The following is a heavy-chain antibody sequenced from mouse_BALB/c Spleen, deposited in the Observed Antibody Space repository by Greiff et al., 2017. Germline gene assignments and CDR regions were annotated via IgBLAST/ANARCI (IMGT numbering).Heavy chain of an antibody. V-gene: IGHV2-3*01. D-gene: IGHD1-3*01. Sequence: VMLVESGPGLVAPSQSLSITCTVSGFSLTSYGVSWVRQPPGKGLEWLGVIWGDGSTNYHSALISRLSISKDNSKSQVFLKLNSLQTDDTATYYCASDGGRSYYYAMDYWGQGTSVTVSS. CDR2: IWGDGST. CDR3: ASDGGRSYYYAMDY. J-gene: IGHJ4*01. CDR1: GFSLTSYG.